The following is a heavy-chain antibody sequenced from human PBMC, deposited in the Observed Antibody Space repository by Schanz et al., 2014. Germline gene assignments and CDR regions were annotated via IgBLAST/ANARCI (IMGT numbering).Heavy chain of an antibody. CDR3: ARAPPPYSSSPYYWYYGMDV. CDR1: GFSVSSNF. V-gene: IGHV3-66*01. D-gene: IGHD6-6*01. CDR2: IYSGGDT. J-gene: IGHJ6*02. Sequence: EVQLVESGGGLVQPGGSLRLSCAASGFSVSSNFMTWVRQAPGKGLEWVSLIYSGGDTNYADSVKGRFTISRDNAKNSLYLQMNSLRAEDPAVYYCARAPPPYSSSPYYWYYGMDVWGQGTTVTVSS.